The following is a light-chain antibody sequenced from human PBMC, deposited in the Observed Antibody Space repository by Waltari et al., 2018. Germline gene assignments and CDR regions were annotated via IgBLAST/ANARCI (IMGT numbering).Light chain of an antibody. V-gene: IGKV1-16*01. J-gene: IGKJ1*01. CDR2: YAS. CDR1: QGISSY. CDR3: QQYNSAPPT. Sequence: DIQMTQSPSSLSASVGDTVTITCRASQGISSYLAWYQQKPGKAPKPLIYYASNLESGVPSSFSGSGSGTEFTLTISSLQPEDFATYYCQQYNSAPPTFGQGTKVEIK.